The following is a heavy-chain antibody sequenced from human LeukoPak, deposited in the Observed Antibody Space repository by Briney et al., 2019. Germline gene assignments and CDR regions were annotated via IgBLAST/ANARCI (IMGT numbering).Heavy chain of an antibody. CDR3: AELGITMIGGV. V-gene: IGHV3-7*01. J-gene: IGHJ6*04. CDR1: GFTFSNYW. D-gene: IGHD3-10*02. Sequence: GGSLRLSCAASGFTFSNYWMRWVRQAPGKGLEWVASIKQDGSERYYVDSVKGRFTISRDNAKNSLYVQMNSLRVEDTAVYYCAELGITMIGGVWGKGTTVTISS. CDR2: IKQDGSER.